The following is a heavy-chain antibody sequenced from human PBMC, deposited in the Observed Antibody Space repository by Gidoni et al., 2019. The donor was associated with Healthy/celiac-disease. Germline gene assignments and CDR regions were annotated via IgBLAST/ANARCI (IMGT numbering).Heavy chain of an antibody. V-gene: IGHV4-34*01. Sequence: QVQLQQWGAGLLKPSETLSLTCAVYGGSFSGYYWSWIRKPPGKGPEWFGETNHSGSTNYNPSLKSRVTISVDTSKNQFSLKLSSVTAADTAVYYCARRGYSYGYTLTYYYYGMDVWGQGTTVTVSS. CDR1: GGSFSGYY. CDR2: TNHSGST. CDR3: ARRGYSYGYTLTYYYYGMDV. D-gene: IGHD5-18*01. J-gene: IGHJ6*02.